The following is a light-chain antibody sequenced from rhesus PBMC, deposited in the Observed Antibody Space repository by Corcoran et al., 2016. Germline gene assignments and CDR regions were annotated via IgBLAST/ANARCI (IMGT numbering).Light chain of an antibody. V-gene: IGKV3-31*02. CDR1: QSVSSY. CDR2: GAS. CDR3: QETSNLYS. Sequence: EIVMTQSPATLSLSPGETATISCRTSQSVSSYLAWYKQKPGQAPRLLIFGASSRATGIPDRFSGSGSGTDFTLTISSLEPEDFAVYYCQETSNLYSFGQGTKVEIK. J-gene: IGKJ2*01.